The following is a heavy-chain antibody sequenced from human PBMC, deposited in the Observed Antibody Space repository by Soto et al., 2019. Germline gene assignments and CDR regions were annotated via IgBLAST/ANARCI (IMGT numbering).Heavy chain of an antibody. J-gene: IGHJ3*02. CDR1: GGSFSGYY. Sequence: SETLSLTCAVYGGSFSGYYWSWIRQPPGKGLEWIGEINHSGSTNYNPSLKSRVTISVDTSKNQFSLKLSSVTAADTAVYYCSGGGAVRFLEWTYRNDAFDIWGQGTMVTVSS. CDR2: INHSGST. CDR3: SGGGAVRFLEWTYRNDAFDI. V-gene: IGHV4-34*01. D-gene: IGHD3-3*01.